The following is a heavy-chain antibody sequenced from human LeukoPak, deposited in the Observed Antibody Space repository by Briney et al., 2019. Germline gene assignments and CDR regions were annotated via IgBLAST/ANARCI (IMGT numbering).Heavy chain of an antibody. Sequence: GGSLRLSCAASGFTFSSYSMNWVRQAPGKGLEWVSYISSSSTIYYADSVKGRFTISRDNAKNSLSLQMNSLRDEDTAVYYCARDWVGDVWGQGTTVTVSS. D-gene: IGHD2-15*01. V-gene: IGHV3-48*02. CDR3: ARDWVGDV. J-gene: IGHJ6*02. CDR1: GFTFSSYS. CDR2: ISSSSTI.